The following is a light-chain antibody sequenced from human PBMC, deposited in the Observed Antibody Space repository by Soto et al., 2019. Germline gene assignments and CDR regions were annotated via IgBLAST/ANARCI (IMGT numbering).Light chain of an antibody. CDR2: DVS. Sequence: QSVLTQPASVSGSPGQSITISCTGTSSDVGGYNHVSWYQQHPGKAPKLMIYDVSNRPSGVSNRFSGSKSGNTASLTISGFQPEDEADYYCGGFTRASTNYVFGTGTKVTVL. CDR3: GGFTRASTNYV. J-gene: IGLJ1*01. CDR1: SSDVGGYNH. V-gene: IGLV2-14*01.